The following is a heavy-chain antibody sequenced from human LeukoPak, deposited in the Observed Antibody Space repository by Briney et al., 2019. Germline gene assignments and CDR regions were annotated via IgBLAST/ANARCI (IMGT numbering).Heavy chain of an antibody. V-gene: IGHV3-23*01. Sequence: GGSLRLSCAASGFTFSSYAMSWVRQAPGKGLEWVSGISGSGDNTYHTDSVKGLFTISRDNSKNTLYLQMNSLRAEDTAVYYCAKGRGVTVTTSFDYWGQGTLVTVSS. CDR2: ISGSGDNT. D-gene: IGHD4-17*01. CDR3: AKGRGVTVTTSFDY. CDR1: GFTFSSYA. J-gene: IGHJ4*02.